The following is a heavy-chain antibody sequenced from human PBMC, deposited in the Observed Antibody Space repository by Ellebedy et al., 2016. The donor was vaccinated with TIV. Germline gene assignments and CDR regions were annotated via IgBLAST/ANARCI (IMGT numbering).Heavy chain of an antibody. CDR3: ARLQSSMVGATVPDS. Sequence: GESLKISCQGSGYRFTDYWITWVRQMPGKGLEWMGIIYPGDSDTRYSPSFQGQVTISGDRSSSSTYLQWSSLRASDTAIYYCARLQSSMVGATVPDSWGQGTQVIVSS. CDR2: IYPGDSDT. D-gene: IGHD1-26*01. V-gene: IGHV5-51*01. J-gene: IGHJ4*02. CDR1: GYRFTDYW.